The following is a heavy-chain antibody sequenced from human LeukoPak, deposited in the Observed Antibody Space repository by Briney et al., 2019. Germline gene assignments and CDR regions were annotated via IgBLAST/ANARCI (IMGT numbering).Heavy chain of an antibody. D-gene: IGHD6-13*01. V-gene: IGHV4-4*07. CDR1: GGSISSYY. CDR2: IYTSGST. Sequence: SETLSLTCTVSGGSISSYYWSWIRQPAGKGLEWIGRIYTSGSTNYNPSLKSRVTMSVDTSKNQFSLKLSSVTAADTAVYYCAMGIAAAWLGRYYFDYWGQGTLVTVSS. J-gene: IGHJ4*02. CDR3: AMGIAAAWLGRYYFDY.